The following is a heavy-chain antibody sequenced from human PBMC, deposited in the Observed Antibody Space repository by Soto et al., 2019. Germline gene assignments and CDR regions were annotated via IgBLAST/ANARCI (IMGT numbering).Heavy chain of an antibody. Sequence: GGSLRLSCAAPGFTFSSYDMHWVRQATGKGLEWVSAIGTAGDTYYPGSVKGRFTISRENAKNSLYLQMNSLRAGDTAVYYCARAPELWDAFDIWGQGTMVTISS. CDR2: IGTAGDT. D-gene: IGHD5-18*01. J-gene: IGHJ3*02. V-gene: IGHV3-13*01. CDR1: GFTFSSYD. CDR3: ARAPELWDAFDI.